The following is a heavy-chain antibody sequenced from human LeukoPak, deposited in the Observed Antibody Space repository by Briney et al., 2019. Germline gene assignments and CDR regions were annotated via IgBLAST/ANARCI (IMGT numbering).Heavy chain of an antibody. CDR2: ISGSGGST. CDR3: AKDMEVQYSFDY. V-gene: IGHV3-23*01. CDR1: GFTFSSYA. D-gene: IGHD1-1*01. Sequence: SGGSLRLSCAASGFTFSSYAMSWVRQAPVKALEWVSAISGSGGSTYYADSVKGRFTISRDNSKNTLYLQMNSLRAEDTAVYYCAKDMEVQYSFDYWGQRTLVTVSS. J-gene: IGHJ4*02.